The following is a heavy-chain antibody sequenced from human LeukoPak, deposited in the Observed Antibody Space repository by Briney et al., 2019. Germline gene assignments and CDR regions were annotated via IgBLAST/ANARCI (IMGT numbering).Heavy chain of an antibody. J-gene: IGHJ4*02. D-gene: IGHD4-17*01. CDR1: GGSISSYY. CDR2: IYYTGST. V-gene: IGHV4-59*01. CDR3: ARGPEHGETGSYYFDY. Sequence: SETLSLTSTVSGGSISSYYWSCIRQPPGKGLEWIGYIYYTGSTNYKPSLKSRVTISVDTSKNQFSLKLSSLTAADTVVYYCARGPEHGETGSYYFDYWGQGTLVTVSS.